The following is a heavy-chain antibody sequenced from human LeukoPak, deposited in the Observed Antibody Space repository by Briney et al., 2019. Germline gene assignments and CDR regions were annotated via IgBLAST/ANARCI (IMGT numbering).Heavy chain of an antibody. J-gene: IGHJ4*02. CDR2: ISGSTIYT. V-gene: IGHV3-11*06. CDR3: ARGLPAGYSTPGY. Sequence: GGSLRLSRAASGFTFRDYYINWIRQAPGKGLQWVSYISGSTIYTYYADSVRGRFTISRDNAKNSVYLQMNSLRAEDTAVYYCARGLPAGYSTPGYWGQGILVTVSS. D-gene: IGHD6-13*01. CDR1: GFTFRDYY.